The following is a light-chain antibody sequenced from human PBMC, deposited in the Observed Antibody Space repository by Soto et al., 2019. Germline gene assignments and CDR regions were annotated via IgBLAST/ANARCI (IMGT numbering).Light chain of an antibody. CDR3: QPHNNWPVVT. Sequence: EMVMTQSTATLSGTPGERVTLSCRASRSISRNLAWYQQKPGQAPRLLIYGASTRATGIPDRFSGSGSGTEFTLTINSLQSEDFAVYYCQPHNNWPVVTFGGGTKVDIK. J-gene: IGKJ4*01. CDR1: RSISRN. CDR2: GAS. V-gene: IGKV3-15*01.